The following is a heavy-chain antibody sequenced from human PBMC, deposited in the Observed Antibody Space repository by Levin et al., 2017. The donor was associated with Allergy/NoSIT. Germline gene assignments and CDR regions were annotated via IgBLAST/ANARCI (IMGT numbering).Heavy chain of an antibody. CDR3: ASPTQRDGYNSWNYHLGYFQH. V-gene: IGHV1-69*13. Sequence: ASVKVSCKASGGTFSSYAISWVRQAPGQGLEWMGGIIPIFGTANYAQKFQGRVTITADESTSTAYMELSSLRSEDTAVYYCASPTQRDGYNSWNYHLGYFQHWGQGTLVTVSS. CDR2: IIPIFGTA. CDR1: GGTFSSYA. D-gene: IGHD5-24*01. J-gene: IGHJ1*01.